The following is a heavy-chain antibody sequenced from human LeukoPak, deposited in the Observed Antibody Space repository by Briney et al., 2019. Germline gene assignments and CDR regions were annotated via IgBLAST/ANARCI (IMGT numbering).Heavy chain of an antibody. CDR1: GGSISSSSYY. V-gene: IGHV4-39*01. CDR2: IYYSGST. Sequence: SETLSLTCTVSGGSISSSSYYWGWIRQPPGKGLEWIGSIYYSGSTYYNPSLKSRVTISVDTSKNQFSLKLSSVTAADTAVYYYARQTLRFLEWYDYWGQGTLVTVSS. D-gene: IGHD3-3*01. J-gene: IGHJ4*02. CDR3: ARQTLRFLEWYDY.